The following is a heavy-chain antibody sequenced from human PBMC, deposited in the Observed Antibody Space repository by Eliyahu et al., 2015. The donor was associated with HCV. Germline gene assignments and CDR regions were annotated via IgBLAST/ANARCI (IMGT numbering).Heavy chain of an antibody. CDR2: IYHSGTT. V-gene: IGHV4-38-2*01. CDR3: ARHGSPAPFDF. Sequence: QVQLQESGPGLVKPSETLSLSCXVSYYSXPXXFYWGXLRLAPGKGLEWIGSIYHSGTTYYNPSLKSRVVISVDTSKNQFSLNVNSVTAADTAIYYCARHGSPAPFDFWGRGTLVTVSS. J-gene: IGHJ4*02. CDR1: YYSXPXXFY.